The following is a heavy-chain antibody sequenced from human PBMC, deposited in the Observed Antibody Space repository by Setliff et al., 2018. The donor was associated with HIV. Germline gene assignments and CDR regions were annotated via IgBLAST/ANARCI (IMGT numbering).Heavy chain of an antibody. CDR3: SGENVDIVATTKAIDF. D-gene: IGHD5-12*01. J-gene: IGHJ4*02. CDR1: GFAFSSYA. Sequence: PGGSLRLSCAASGFAFSSYAMNWVRQAPGKGLEWVSSITYSGSHKFYADSLKGRFTISRDNAEKSLCLQMNSLRAEDTAVYYCSGENVDIVATTKAIDFWGQGTLVTVSS. V-gene: IGHV3-21*01. CDR2: ITYSGSHK.